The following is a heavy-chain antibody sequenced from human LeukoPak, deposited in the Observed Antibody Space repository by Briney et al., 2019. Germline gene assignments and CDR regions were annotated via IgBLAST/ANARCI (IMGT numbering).Heavy chain of an antibody. V-gene: IGHV3-23*01. J-gene: IGHJ4*02. Sequence: GGSLRLSCAASGFTVSSNYVSWVRQAPGKGLEWVSTISGSGSTTYYADSVKGRVTISRDNYKNTLYLQMNSLRAEDTAVHCCAKAGYSSGWYAPDYWGQGTLVTVSS. CDR1: GFTVSSNY. CDR2: ISGSGSTT. CDR3: AKAGYSSGWYAPDY. D-gene: IGHD6-19*01.